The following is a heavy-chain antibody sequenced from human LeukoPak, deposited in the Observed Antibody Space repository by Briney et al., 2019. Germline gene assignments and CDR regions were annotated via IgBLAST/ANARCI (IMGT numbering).Heavy chain of an antibody. Sequence: GGSLRLSCTVSGFSFSAYWMTWVRQAPGKGLEWLANINQDGSEKYFLDSVKGRFTISRDNAKNSLYLQMDRLRAEDTAVYFCARNLVVNWFAPWGQGTLVIVSS. CDR1: GFSFSAYW. CDR2: INQDGSEK. J-gene: IGHJ5*02. CDR3: ARNLVVNWFAP. D-gene: IGHD2-8*02. V-gene: IGHV3-7*01.